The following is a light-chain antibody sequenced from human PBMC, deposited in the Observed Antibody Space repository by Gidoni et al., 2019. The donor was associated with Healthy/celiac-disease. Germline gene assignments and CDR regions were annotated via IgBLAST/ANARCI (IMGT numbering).Light chain of an antibody. V-gene: IGKV1-39*01. J-gene: IGKJ2*01. CDR3: QQCYSTPPST. CDR1: QRISSY. Sequence: DIKLTQSPSSLSASVGDRVTITCRASQRISSYLNWYQQNPGKAPKLLIYAASSLHSGVPSRFSGSGSGTDFTLTISSLQPEDVASYYCQQCYSTPPSTFGQGTKLEIK. CDR2: AAS.